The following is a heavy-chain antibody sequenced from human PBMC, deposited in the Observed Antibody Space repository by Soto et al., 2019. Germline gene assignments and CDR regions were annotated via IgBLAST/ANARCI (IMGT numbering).Heavy chain of an antibody. J-gene: IGHJ4*02. V-gene: IGHV1-3*05. Sequence: QVQLVQSGAEEKKPGASVKVSCKASGYTFTSYAMHWVRQAPGQRLEWMGWINAGNGNTKYTQKLQGRITITRDTSASTAYMELSSLRSEDTAVYSCARRIVVVTALDYWGQGTLVTVSS. CDR3: ARRIVVVTALDY. CDR1: GYTFTSYA. CDR2: INAGNGNT. D-gene: IGHD2-21*02.